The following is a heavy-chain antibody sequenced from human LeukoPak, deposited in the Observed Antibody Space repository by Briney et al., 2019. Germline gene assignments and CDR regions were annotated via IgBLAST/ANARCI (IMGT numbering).Heavy chain of an antibody. CDR1: GYTLTELS. J-gene: IGHJ4*02. Sequence: APVKVSCKVSGYTLTELSMHWVRQAPGKGLEWMGGFDPEDGETIYAEKFQGRVTITADTSTDTAYMELSSLRSEDTAVYYCATDQIYVWGQGTLVTVSS. CDR3: ATDQIYV. D-gene: IGHD3-10*02. CDR2: FDPEDGET. V-gene: IGHV1-24*01.